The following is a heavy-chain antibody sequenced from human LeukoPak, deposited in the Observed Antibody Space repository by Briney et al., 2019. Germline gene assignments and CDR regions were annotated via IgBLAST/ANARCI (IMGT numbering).Heavy chain of an antibody. V-gene: IGHV5-51*01. Sequence: GGALKISCKGCGYSCNNYWIGWVRRMPGKGLGWMGIIYPGDSDTSYSPSFEGQVTISADRSISTAYLQWSSLKASDTAMYYCATGGYYDYTWGSYPLDYWGQGTLVTVNS. D-gene: IGHD3-16*02. J-gene: IGHJ4*02. CDR3: ATGGYYDYTWGSYPLDY. CDR1: GYSCNNYW. CDR2: IYPGDSDT.